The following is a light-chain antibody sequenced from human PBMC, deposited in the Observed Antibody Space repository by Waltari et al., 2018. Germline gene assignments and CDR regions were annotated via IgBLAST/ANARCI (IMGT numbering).Light chain of an antibody. V-gene: IGKV3-20*01. CDR1: QSISRF. CDR2: DAS. CDR3: QKYGSLPAT. J-gene: IGKJ1*01. Sequence: SFRASQSISRFLAWYQHQPGQAPRLLIYDASSRATGIPDRFSGSGSGTDFSLTISRLEPEDIAVYYCQKYGSLPATFGQGTKVEIK.